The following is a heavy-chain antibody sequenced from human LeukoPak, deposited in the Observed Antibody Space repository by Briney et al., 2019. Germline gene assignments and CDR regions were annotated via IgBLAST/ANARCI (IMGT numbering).Heavy chain of an antibody. D-gene: IGHD6-13*01. CDR3: ARGGLNSSSWYMFHWFDP. Sequence: ASVKVSCKASGYTFTSYGISWVRQAPGQGLEWMGWISAYNGNTNYAQKLQGRVTMTTDTSTSTAYMELRSLRSDDTAVYYCARGGLNSSSWYMFHWFDPWGQGTLITVSS. CDR2: ISAYNGNT. V-gene: IGHV1-18*01. J-gene: IGHJ5*02. CDR1: GYTFTSYG.